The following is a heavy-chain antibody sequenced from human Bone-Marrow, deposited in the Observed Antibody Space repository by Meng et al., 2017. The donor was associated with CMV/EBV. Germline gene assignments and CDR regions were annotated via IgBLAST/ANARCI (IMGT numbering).Heavy chain of an antibody. CDR1: GYTFTTFD. CDR3: ARGGGDDGLAF. Sequence: ASVKDSCKTSGYTFTTFDINWVRQAPGQELEWMALISAYSGDTKYAQKFQGRVTLTTDTSTRTAYMEIRSLRSDETAVYFCARGGGDDGLAFWGQGTRVTVSS. J-gene: IGHJ4*02. V-gene: IGHV1-18*01. D-gene: IGHD3-10*01. CDR2: ISAYSGDT.